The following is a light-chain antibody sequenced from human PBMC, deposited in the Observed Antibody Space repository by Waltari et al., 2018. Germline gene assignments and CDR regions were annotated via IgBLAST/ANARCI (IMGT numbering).Light chain of an antibody. V-gene: IGLV1-44*01. J-gene: IGLJ2*01. CDR2: KNV. CDR3: AAWDDSRNGHVV. CDR1: SSTIGRTT. Sequence: QSVLTHPPSASGAPGQRVTISCSGSSSTIGRTTVKWYQQHPGTAPTLLINKNVRLPSWVPDRFSGSKSDNSAALTISWLQSEDEADYYCAAWDDSRNGHVVFGGGTKVTVL.